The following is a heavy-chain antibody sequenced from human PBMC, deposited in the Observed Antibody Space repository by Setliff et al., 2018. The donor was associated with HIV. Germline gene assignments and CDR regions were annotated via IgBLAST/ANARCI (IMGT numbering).Heavy chain of an antibody. V-gene: IGHV3-48*01. D-gene: IGHD4-4*01. J-gene: IGHJ6*03. CDR1: GSTFSSYA. CDR2: ISRGGDSI. CDR3: AKGGRDYNWWDLSYYYYYYMDV. Sequence: GGSLRLSCAASGSTFSSYAMSWVRQAPGKGLQWVAYISRGGDSIFYEDSVKGRFTISRDNARNSLYLQMNSLTVEDTGVYYCAKGGRDYNWWDLSYYYYYYMDVWGKGTTVTVS.